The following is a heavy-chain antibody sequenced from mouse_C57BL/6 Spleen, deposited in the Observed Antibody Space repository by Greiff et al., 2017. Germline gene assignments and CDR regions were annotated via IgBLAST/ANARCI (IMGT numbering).Heavy chain of an antibody. V-gene: IGHV1-61*01. CDR3: ARKRDYDGGSAMDY. CDR1: GYTFTSYW. D-gene: IGHD2-4*01. Sequence: VQLQQPGAELVRPGSSVKLSCKASGYTFTSYWMDWVKQRPGQGLEWIGNIYPSDSETHYNQKFKGKATLTVAKSYSTAYMQLSSQTSEDYAVEYCARKRDYDGGSAMDYWGQGTSVTVSS. CDR2: IYPSDSET. J-gene: IGHJ4*01.